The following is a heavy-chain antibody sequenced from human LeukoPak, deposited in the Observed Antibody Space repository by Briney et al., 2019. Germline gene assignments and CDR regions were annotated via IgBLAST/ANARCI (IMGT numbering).Heavy chain of an antibody. CDR3: ATFPSSSSLRGDY. J-gene: IGHJ4*02. CDR2: IDPGDSET. CDR1: GFSFTSYW. V-gene: IGHV5-51*01. Sequence: GESLKVSCKGSGFSFTSYWIAWVRRMPGQGLECVGIIDPGDSETRYSPSFQGQVTISADKSMSTAYLQWSSLQASDTAVYYCATFPSSSSLRGDYWGQGTLVTVSS. D-gene: IGHD2-2*01.